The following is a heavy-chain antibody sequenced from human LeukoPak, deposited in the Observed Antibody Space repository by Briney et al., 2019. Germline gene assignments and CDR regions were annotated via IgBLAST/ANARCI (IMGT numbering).Heavy chain of an antibody. V-gene: IGHV3-48*03. CDR1: GFTFSRYW. CDR2: FAGSDTTT. Sequence: GGSLRLSCVASGFTFSRYWMSWVRQAPGKGLEWVAYFAGSDTTTYYADSVKGRFIISRDNARNSLYLQMNSLRAEDTALYYCTTLGYHLDSWGQGTLVTVSS. J-gene: IGHJ4*02. D-gene: IGHD3-22*01. CDR3: TTLGYHLDS.